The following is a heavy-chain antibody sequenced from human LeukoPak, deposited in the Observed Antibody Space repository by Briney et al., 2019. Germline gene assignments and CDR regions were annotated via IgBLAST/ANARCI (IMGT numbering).Heavy chain of an antibody. CDR3: ARQIAYYYGRSGYYPTDY. D-gene: IGHD3-22*01. J-gene: IGHJ4*02. CDR2: IYYDGSDK. V-gene: IGHV3-33*01. CDR1: GFTFSSYG. Sequence: GGSLRLSCAASGFTFSSYGMHWVRQAPGKGLEWVSTIYYDGSDKYYADSVKGRFTISRDNSKDTLYLQMNSLRAEDTAVYYCARQIAYYYGRSGYYPTDYWGQGTLVSVCS.